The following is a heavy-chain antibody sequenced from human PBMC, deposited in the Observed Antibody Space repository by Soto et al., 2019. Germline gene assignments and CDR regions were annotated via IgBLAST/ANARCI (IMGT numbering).Heavy chain of an antibody. CDR2: ISYDGSNK. CDR3: ARTVAGTGYGMDV. CDR1: GFTFISYG. D-gene: IGHD6-19*01. V-gene: IGHV3-30*03. Sequence: HPWGSLRLSCAASGFTFISYGIHFFRHSPGKGLEWVAVISYDGSNKYYADSVKGRFTISRDNSKNTLYLQMNSLRAEDTAVYYCARTVAGTGYGMDVWGQGTTVTVSS. J-gene: IGHJ6*02.